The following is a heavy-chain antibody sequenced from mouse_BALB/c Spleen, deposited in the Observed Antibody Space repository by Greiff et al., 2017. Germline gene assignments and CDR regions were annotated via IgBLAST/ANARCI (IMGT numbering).Heavy chain of an antibody. V-gene: IGHV6-3*01. J-gene: IGHJ4*01. D-gene: IGHD1-1*02. CDR1: GFTFSSYW. CDR3: TDMVDY. Sequence: EVMLVESGGGLVQPGGSMKLSCVASGFTFSSYWMSWVRQSPEKGLEWVAEIRLKSDNYATHYAESVKGKFTISRDDSKSRLYLQMNSLRAEDTGIYYCTDMVDYWGQGTSVTVSS. CDR2: IRLKSDNYAT.